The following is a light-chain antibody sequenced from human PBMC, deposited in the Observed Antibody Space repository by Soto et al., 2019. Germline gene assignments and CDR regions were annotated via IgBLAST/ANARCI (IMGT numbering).Light chain of an antibody. CDR3: QQYDKWPHT. Sequence: EMVMTQSPATLSVSPGERATLSCRASQNLSRNLAWYQQQPGQAPRLLIFYASTRATGIPARFSGSGSGTDFTLTIRSLQSEDFAVYYCQQYDKWPHTFGQLTKLEIK. J-gene: IGKJ2*01. V-gene: IGKV3-15*01. CDR2: YAS. CDR1: QNLSRN.